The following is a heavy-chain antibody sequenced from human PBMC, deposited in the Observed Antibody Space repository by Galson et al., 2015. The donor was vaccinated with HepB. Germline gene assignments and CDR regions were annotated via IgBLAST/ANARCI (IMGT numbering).Heavy chain of an antibody. J-gene: IGHJ6*02. CDR1: GYTFTSYG. V-gene: IGHV1-18*04. Sequence: SVKVSCKASGYTFTSYGISWVRQAPGQGLEWMGWISAYNGNTNYAQKLQGRVTMTTDTSTSTAYMELRSLRSDDTAVYYCARGSYDILTGLVISFYYYGMDVWGQGTTVTVSS. CDR3: ARGSYDILTGLVISFYYYGMDV. CDR2: ISAYNGNT. D-gene: IGHD3-9*01.